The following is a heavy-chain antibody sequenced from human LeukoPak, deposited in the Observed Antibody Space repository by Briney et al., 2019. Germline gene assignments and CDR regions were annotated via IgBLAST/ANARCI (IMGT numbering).Heavy chain of an antibody. CDR2: MKQDGSVK. Sequence: GGSLRLSCAASGFTFINYWMSWGRQAPGKGREWVANMKQDGSVKYYVDSMKGRFTISRDNAKNSLYLQMSGLRAEDTAVYFCARIGYSSSSFDYWGQGVLVTVYS. V-gene: IGHV3-7*03. J-gene: IGHJ4*02. CDR3: ARIGYSSSSFDY. CDR1: GFTFINYW. D-gene: IGHD6-6*01.